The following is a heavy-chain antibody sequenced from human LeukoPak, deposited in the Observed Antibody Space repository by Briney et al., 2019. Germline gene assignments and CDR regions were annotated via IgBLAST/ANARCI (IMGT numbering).Heavy chain of an antibody. CDR3: ARDSDKGF. CDR1: GFTVTSNY. CDR2: LYSGGSA. Sequence: PGGSLRLSCAASGFTVTSNYMSWVRQAPGKGLEWVSVLYSGGSAYYADSVRGRFTISRDNSKNTLYLQMNSLRVEDTAVYYCARDSDKGFWGQGTLVTVSS. J-gene: IGHJ4*02. V-gene: IGHV3-66*01.